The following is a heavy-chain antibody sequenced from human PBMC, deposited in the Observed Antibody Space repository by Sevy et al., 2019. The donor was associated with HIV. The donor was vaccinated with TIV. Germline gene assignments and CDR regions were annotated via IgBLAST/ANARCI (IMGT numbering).Heavy chain of an antibody. Sequence: SETLSLTCTVSGGSISSAYYWGWIRQPPGKGLEWIGSIGNGGSTYYNQSLNSRVSISVDTSKKQFSLRLSSVTAADTAVDYCARTALFRGIISIFDIWGQGTRVTVSS. CDR1: GGSISSAYY. V-gene: IGHV4-38-2*02. J-gene: IGHJ3*02. CDR3: ARTALFRGIISIFDI. CDR2: IGNGGST. D-gene: IGHD3-10*01.